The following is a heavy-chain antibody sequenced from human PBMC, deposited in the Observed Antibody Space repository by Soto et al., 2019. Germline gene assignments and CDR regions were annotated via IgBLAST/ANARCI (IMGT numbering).Heavy chain of an antibody. J-gene: IGHJ4*02. D-gene: IGHD3-22*01. CDR2: IYYSGST. Sequence: PSETLSLTCTVSGGSISSYYWSWIRQPPGKGLEWIGYIYYSGSTNYNPSLKSRVTISVDTSKNQFSLKLTSVTAADTAVYFCTRGGFDYYDSSGYYDYWGQAALVTVSS. CDR3: TRGGFDYYDSSGYYDY. V-gene: IGHV4-59*01. CDR1: GGSISSYY.